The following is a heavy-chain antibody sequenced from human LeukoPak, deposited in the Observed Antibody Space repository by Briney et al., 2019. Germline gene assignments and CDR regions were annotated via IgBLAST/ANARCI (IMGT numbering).Heavy chain of an antibody. V-gene: IGHV3-48*04. D-gene: IGHD3-16*02. J-gene: IGHJ4*02. Sequence: GGSLRLPCAASGFTFTSYAMSWVRQAPGKGLEWVSYISSSSSTIYYADSVKGRFTISRDNAKNSLYLQMNSLRAEDTAVYYCAREDPWGSYHYDYWGQGTLVTVSS. CDR1: GFTFTSYA. CDR3: AREDPWGSYHYDY. CDR2: ISSSSSTI.